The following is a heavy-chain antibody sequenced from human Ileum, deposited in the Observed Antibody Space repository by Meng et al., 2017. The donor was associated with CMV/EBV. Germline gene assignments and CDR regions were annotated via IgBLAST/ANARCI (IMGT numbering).Heavy chain of an antibody. CDR1: GFPFNNYA. CDR3: TKVASDS. CDR2: IGASGGSR. J-gene: IGHJ5*01. V-gene: IGHV3-23*01. Sequence: SLRPCGVTSGFPFNNYAMTWVRQARGKGLGWVSSIGASGGSRYCADSVKGRFTISRDNFQNTVFLQMNSLRVEDTAVYYCTKVASDSWGQGTLVTVSS.